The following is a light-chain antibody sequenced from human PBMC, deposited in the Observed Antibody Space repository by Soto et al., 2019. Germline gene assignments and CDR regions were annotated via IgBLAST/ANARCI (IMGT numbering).Light chain of an antibody. CDR2: DSS. V-gene: IGKV1-5*01. CDR3: QQYDSFSST. CDR1: QSISTW. Sequence: DIQMTQSPSTLSASVGDRVTITFLASQSISTWLAWYQQKPGRAPKLLIYDSSSLESGVPSRFSGSGSGTEFSLTISSLQPDDFATYYCQQYDSFSSTFGQGTRLEIK. J-gene: IGKJ5*01.